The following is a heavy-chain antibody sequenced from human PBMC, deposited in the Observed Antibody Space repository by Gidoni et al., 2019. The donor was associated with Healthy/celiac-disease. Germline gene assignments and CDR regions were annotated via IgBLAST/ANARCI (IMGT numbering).Heavy chain of an antibody. CDR1: AYSFTSYW. Sequence: VQLVQFGAQVTKPGVSLTISCKGSAYSFTSYWIGWVRQMPGKGLEWMGIILPGDSDTRYSPSFQGQVTISADKSISTAYLQWSSLKASDTAMYYCARHVFGETPNWFDPWGQGTLVTVSS. CDR2: ILPGDSDT. CDR3: ARHVFGETPNWFDP. J-gene: IGHJ5*02. D-gene: IGHD3-10*01. V-gene: IGHV5-51*01.